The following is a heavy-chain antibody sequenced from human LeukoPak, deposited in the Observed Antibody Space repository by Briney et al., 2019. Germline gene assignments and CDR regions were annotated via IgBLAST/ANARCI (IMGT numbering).Heavy chain of an antibody. CDR1: GGSISSYY. CDR3: ARRPPSRLYYYYGMDV. CDR2: IYYSGST. Sequence: SETLSLTCTVSGGSISSYYWSWIRQPPGKGLEWIGYIYYSGSTNYNPSLKSRVTISVDTSKSQFSLKLSSVTAADTAVYYCARRPPSRLYYYYGMDVWGQGTTVTVSS. J-gene: IGHJ6*02. V-gene: IGHV4-59*08.